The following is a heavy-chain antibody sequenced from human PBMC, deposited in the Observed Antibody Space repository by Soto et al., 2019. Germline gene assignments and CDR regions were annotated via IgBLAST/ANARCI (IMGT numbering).Heavy chain of an antibody. CDR3: ARLRRDGSGFPDP. J-gene: IGHJ5*02. Sequence: QMQLQESGPGLVKPSQTLSLICSVSGGSISRPGYYWAWIRQHPARGLEWIGSISYSGNSNHNPSLQSRLILSVDTSQKCFSLRLNSVTAADTAVDYCARLRRDGSGFPDPWGQGARVTVSS. CDR2: ISYSGNS. D-gene: IGHD3-22*01. CDR1: GGSISRPGYY. V-gene: IGHV4-31*03.